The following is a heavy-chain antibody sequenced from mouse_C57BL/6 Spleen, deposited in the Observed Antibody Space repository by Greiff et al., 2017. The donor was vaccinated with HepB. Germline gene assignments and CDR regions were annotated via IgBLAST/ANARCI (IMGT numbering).Heavy chain of an antibody. D-gene: IGHD2-3*01. CDR1: GFTFSSYA. J-gene: IGHJ4*01. CDR2: ISSGGDYI. V-gene: IGHV5-9-1*02. CDR3: TREDDLYAMDY. Sequence: EVKLVESGEGLVKPGGSLKLSCAASGFTFSSYAMSWVRQTPEKRLEWVAYISSGGDYIYYADTVKGRFTISRDNARNTLYLQMSSLKSEDTAMYYCTREDDLYAMDYWGQGTSVTVSS.